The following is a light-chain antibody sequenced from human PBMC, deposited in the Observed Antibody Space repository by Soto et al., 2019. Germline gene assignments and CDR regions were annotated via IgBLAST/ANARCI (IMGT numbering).Light chain of an antibody. J-gene: IGKJ1*01. Sequence: DIQMTQSPSTLSASVGDTVTITCRASQNISIWLAWFQQKAGKAPRLLIYDASSLESGVPSRFSGSGSGTEFTLTISSLQPGDFATYYCQHYYNYPWTFGQGTKVEI. CDR2: DAS. V-gene: IGKV1-5*01. CDR3: QHYYNYPWT. CDR1: QNISIW.